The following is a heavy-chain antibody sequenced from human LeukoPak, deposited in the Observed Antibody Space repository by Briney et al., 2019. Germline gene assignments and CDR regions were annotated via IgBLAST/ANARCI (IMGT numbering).Heavy chain of an antibody. V-gene: IGHV1-69*13. D-gene: IGHD1-26*01. CDR2: IIPIFGTA. CDR1: GGTFSSYA. Sequence: SVKVSCKASGGTFSSYAISWVRQAHGQGLEWMGGIIPIFGTANYAQKFQGRVTITADESTSTAYMELSSLRSEDTAVYYCARQYSGSYYPFDYWGQGTLVTVSS. CDR3: ARQYSGSYYPFDY. J-gene: IGHJ4*02.